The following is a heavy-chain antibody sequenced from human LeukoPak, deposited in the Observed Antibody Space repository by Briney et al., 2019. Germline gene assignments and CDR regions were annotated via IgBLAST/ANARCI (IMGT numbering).Heavy chain of an antibody. Sequence: SSVKVSCKASGGTFSSYAISWVRQAPGQGLEWMGGIIPIFGTANYAQKFQGRVTITADESTSTAYMELSSLRSEDTAVYYCARGGTMVRGAHFDPWGQGTLVTVSS. CDR1: GGTFSSYA. CDR3: ARGGTMVRGAHFDP. CDR2: IIPIFGTA. J-gene: IGHJ5*02. D-gene: IGHD3-10*01. V-gene: IGHV1-69*13.